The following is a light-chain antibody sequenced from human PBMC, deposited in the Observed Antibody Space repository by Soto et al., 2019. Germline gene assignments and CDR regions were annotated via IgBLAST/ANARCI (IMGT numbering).Light chain of an antibody. V-gene: IGLV1-44*01. J-gene: IGLJ1*01. CDR1: SSNIGSNT. CDR3: AAWDDSLNGYV. Sequence: QSVVTQTPSASGTPGQTVTISCSGSSSNIGSNTVNWYQQLPGTAPKLLVYNDSRRPSGIPDRFSGSRSGTSASLAISGLQSEDEADYYCAAWDDSLNGYVFGAGTKVTVL. CDR2: NDS.